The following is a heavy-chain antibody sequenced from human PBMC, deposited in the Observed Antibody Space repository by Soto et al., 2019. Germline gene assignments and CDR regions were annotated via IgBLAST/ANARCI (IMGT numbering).Heavy chain of an antibody. CDR1: GFIFNSYG. V-gene: IGHV3-30-3*01. CDR2: ISYDGGTE. Sequence: QVQLVESGGGVVQPGRSLRLSCAASGFIFNSYGIHWVRHTPGKGLEWLSFISYDGGTESYADSVKGRFTISRDNSKNTLFLQMNSLKGGDTAVYYCARDAEYTSVFDYWGQGTLVPVSS. D-gene: IGHD5-18*01. J-gene: IGHJ4*02. CDR3: ARDAEYTSVFDY.